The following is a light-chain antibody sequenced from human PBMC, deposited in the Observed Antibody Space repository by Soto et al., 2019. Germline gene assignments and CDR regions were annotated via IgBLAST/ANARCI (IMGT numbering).Light chain of an antibody. V-gene: IGLV4-69*01. J-gene: IGLJ3*02. CDR2: VNSDGSH. CDR3: QTWGTGIWV. Sequence: QSVLTQSPSASASLGASVXLXCTLSSEHSRYTIAWHQQQPDTGPRYLMKVNSDGSHTRGDGIPNRFSGSSSGAERYLTISGLQSEDEADYYCQTWGTGIWVFGGGTKLTVL. CDR1: SEHSRYT.